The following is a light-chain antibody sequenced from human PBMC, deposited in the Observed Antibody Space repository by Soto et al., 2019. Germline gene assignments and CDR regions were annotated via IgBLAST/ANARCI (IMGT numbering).Light chain of an antibody. Sequence: EIVLTQSPGTLSLSPGERATLSCRASQSVAGYSLAWYRHKPGQAPRLLIYGASNRAAGIPDRFSGSGSGTDFTLTISRLEPEDFAVYYCQQYGSSRDTFGQGTKLEIK. CDR3: QQYGSSRDT. CDR1: QSVAGYS. CDR2: GAS. V-gene: IGKV3-20*01. J-gene: IGKJ2*01.